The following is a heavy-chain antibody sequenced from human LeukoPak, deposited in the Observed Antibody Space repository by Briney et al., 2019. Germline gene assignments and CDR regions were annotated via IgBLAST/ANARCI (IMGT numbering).Heavy chain of an antibody. CDR3: ARDQEWELPFDY. D-gene: IGHD1-26*01. CDR2: ISYDGSNK. Sequence: GSLRLSCAASGFTFSSYAMHWVRQAPGKGLEWVAVISYDGSNKYYADSVKGRFTISRDNSKNTLYLQMNSLRAEDTAVYYCARDQEWELPFDYWGQGTLVTVSS. V-gene: IGHV3-30*04. CDR1: GFTFSSYA. J-gene: IGHJ4*02.